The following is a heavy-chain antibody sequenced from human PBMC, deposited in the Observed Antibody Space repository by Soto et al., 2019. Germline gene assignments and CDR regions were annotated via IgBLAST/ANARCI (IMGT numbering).Heavy chain of an antibody. CDR1: GFTFSSYA. CDR3: AKGGGNYRPFDC. J-gene: IGHJ4*02. Sequence: EAQLLESGGDLIQPGGSLIVSCEASGFTFSSYAVSWVRQAPGKGLEWVSTISGSGGATWYADSVKGRFTISRDNSKNTLYLQMNSLRAEDTAVYYCAKGGGNYRPFDCWGQGTLVSVSS. D-gene: IGHD1-26*01. CDR2: ISGSGGAT. V-gene: IGHV3-23*01.